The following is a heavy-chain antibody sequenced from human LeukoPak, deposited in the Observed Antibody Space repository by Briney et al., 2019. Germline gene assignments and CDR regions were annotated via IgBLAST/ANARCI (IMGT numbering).Heavy chain of an antibody. J-gene: IGHJ3*02. CDR2: IYHSGST. Sequence: SETLSLTCAIYGGSFSGYYWGWIRQPPGKGLEWIGSIYHSGSTYYNPSLKSRVTISVDTSKNQFSLKLSSVTAADTAVYYCAGELGYCSGGSCYLDIWGQGTMVTVSS. CDR1: GGSFSGYY. D-gene: IGHD2-15*01. CDR3: AGELGYCSGGSCYLDI. V-gene: IGHV4-38-2*02.